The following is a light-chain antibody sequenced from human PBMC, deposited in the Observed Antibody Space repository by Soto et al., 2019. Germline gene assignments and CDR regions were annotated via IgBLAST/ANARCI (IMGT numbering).Light chain of an antibody. Sequence: QSVLTQPASVSGSPGQSITISCTGTSSDVGAYNYVSWYQQLPGKAHKLMIYDVSNRPSGVSNRFSGSKSGNTASLTISGLQAEDETAYYCFSYTTSSTYVFGTGTKVTVL. CDR1: SSDVGAYNY. CDR2: DVS. V-gene: IGLV2-14*03. J-gene: IGLJ1*01. CDR3: FSYTTSSTYV.